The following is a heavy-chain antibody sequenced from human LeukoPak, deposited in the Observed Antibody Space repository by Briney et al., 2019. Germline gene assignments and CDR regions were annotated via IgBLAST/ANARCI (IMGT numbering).Heavy chain of an antibody. J-gene: IGHJ3*02. CDR1: GGSISSYY. V-gene: IGHV4-59*01. CDR2: IYYSGST. Sequence: PSETLSLTCTVSGGSISSYYWSWIRQPPGKGLEWIGYIYYSGSTNYNPSLKSRVTISVVTSKNQFSLKLSSVTAADTAVYYCARGFRYAKYYDILTGPIWGQGTMVTVSS. D-gene: IGHD3-9*01. CDR3: ARGFRYAKYYDILTGPI.